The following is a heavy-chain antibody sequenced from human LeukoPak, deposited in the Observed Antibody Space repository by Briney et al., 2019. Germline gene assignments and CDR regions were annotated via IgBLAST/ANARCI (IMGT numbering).Heavy chain of an antibody. J-gene: IGHJ3*02. Sequence: ASVKVSCKASGYTFTGYYMHWVRQAPGQGLEWMGWINSNSGGTNYAQKFQGRVTMTRDTSISTAYMELSRLRSDDTAVYYCARDAGSGSQLADAFDIWGQGTMVTVSS. D-gene: IGHD3-10*01. CDR1: GYTFTGYY. V-gene: IGHV1-2*02. CDR3: ARDAGSGSQLADAFDI. CDR2: INSNSGGT.